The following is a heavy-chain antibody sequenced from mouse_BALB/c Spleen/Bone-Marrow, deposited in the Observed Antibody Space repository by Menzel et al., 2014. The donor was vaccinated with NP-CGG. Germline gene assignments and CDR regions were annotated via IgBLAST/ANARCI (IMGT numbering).Heavy chain of an antibody. CDR2: INPGSGST. D-gene: IGHD2-3*01. CDR3: ARYDGYFDY. CDR1: GYAFTDYL. J-gene: IGHJ2*01. V-gene: IGHV1-54*01. Sequence: VQLQQSGAELVRPGTSVKVSCKTSGYAFTDYLMEWLKPRPGQGLEWIGVINPGSGSTNNNEKLKDKATLTADKSSSTAYIQLSSLTSDDSAVYFCARYDGYFDYWGQGTTLTVSS.